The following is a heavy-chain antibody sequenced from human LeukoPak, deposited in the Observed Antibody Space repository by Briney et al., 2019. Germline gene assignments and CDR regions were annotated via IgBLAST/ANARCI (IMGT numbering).Heavy chain of an antibody. Sequence: SVKVSCMASGGTFSSYAISWVRQAPGQGLEWMGGIIPIFGTANYAQKFQGRVTITADESTSTAYMELSSLRSEDTAVYYCARSIVVVPAAPAPFDYWGQGTLVTVSS. V-gene: IGHV1-69*13. CDR3: ARSIVVVPAAPAPFDY. D-gene: IGHD2-2*01. CDR2: IIPIFGTA. J-gene: IGHJ4*02. CDR1: GGTFSSYA.